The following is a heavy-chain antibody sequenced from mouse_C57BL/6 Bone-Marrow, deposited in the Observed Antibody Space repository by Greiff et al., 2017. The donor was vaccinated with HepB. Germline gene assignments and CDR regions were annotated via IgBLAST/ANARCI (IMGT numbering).Heavy chain of an antibody. Sequence: VQLKQSGAELVRPGASVKLSCTASGFNIKDDYMHWVKQRPEQGLEWIGWIDPENGDTEYASKFQGKATITADTSSNTAYLQLSSLTSEDTAVYYCTFITTVPHYFDYWGQGTTLTVSS. J-gene: IGHJ2*01. CDR2: IDPENGDT. CDR1: GFNIKDDY. CDR3: TFITTVPHYFDY. D-gene: IGHD1-1*01. V-gene: IGHV14-4*01.